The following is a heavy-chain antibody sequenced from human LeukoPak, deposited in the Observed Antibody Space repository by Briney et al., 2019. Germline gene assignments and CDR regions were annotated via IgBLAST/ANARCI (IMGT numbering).Heavy chain of an antibody. V-gene: IGHV4-34*01. CDR3: ARLRYCGGDCS. D-gene: IGHD2-21*02. Sequence: SETLSLTCAVYGGSFSDYYWSWIRQPPGKGLEWIGEINHSGSTNYNPSLKSRVTVSVDTSKNQFSLKLSSVTAADTAVYYCARLRYCGGDCSWGQGTLVTVSS. CDR2: INHSGST. J-gene: IGHJ5*02. CDR1: GGSFSDYY.